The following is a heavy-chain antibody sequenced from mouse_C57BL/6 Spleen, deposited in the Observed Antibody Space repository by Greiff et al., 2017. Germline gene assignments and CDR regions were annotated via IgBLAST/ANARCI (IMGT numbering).Heavy chain of an antibody. Sequence: DVMLVESGGGLVKPGGSLKLSCAASGFTFSDYGMHWVRQAPEKGLEWVAYISSGSSTIYYADTVKGRFTISRDNAKNTLFLQMTSLRSEDTAMYYCARSYYYGSSWYFDVWGTGTTVTVSS. CDR1: GFTFSDYG. V-gene: IGHV5-17*01. J-gene: IGHJ1*03. CDR3: ARSYYYGSSWYFDV. CDR2: ISSGSSTI. D-gene: IGHD1-1*01.